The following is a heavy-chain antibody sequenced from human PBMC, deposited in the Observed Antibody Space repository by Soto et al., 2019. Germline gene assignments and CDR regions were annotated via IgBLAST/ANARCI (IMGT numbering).Heavy chain of an antibody. CDR1: GFSFFNAW. CDR2: IRSKTAGGTP. V-gene: IGHV3-15*01. J-gene: IGHJ3*02. Sequence: ELQLVESGGGLVKPGGSLRLSCVASGFSFFNAWMSWVRQAPGKGLEWVARIRSKTAGGTPEYAAPGQGRFTISRDNSKNTLYLQMNSLRAEDTAVYYCAKDHPSLQGAFDIWGQGTMVTVSS. CDR3: AKDHPSLQGAFDI.